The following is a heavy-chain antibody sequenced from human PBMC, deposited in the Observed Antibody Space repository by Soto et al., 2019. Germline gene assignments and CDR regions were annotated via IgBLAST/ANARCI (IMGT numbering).Heavy chain of an antibody. J-gene: IGHJ3*02. CDR3: AKDVGGVLGAFDI. CDR2: ISWNSGSI. D-gene: IGHD3-16*01. Sequence: EVQLVESGGGLVQPGRSLRLSCAASGFTFDDYVMHWVRQAPGKGLEWVSGISWNSGSIGYADSVKGRFTISRDNAKNSLYLQMNSLRAEDTALYYCAKDVGGVLGAFDIWGQGTMVTVSS. V-gene: IGHV3-9*01. CDR1: GFTFDDYV.